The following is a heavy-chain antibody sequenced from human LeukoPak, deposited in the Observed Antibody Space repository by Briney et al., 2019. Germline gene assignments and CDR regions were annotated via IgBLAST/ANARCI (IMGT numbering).Heavy chain of an antibody. J-gene: IGHJ5*02. CDR2: INHSGST. Sequence: SETLSLTCAVYGGSFSGYYWSWIRQPPGKGLEWIGEINHSGSTNYNPSLKSRVTISVDTSKNQFSLKLSSVTAADTAVYYCARHTVTRSWFGPWGQGTLVTVSS. CDR1: GGSFSGYY. D-gene: IGHD4-17*01. CDR3: ARHTVTRSWFGP. V-gene: IGHV4-34*01.